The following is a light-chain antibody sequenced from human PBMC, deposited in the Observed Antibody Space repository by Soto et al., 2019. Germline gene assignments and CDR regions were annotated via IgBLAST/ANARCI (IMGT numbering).Light chain of an antibody. V-gene: IGKV4-1*01. Sequence: DIVMTQSPDSLAVSLGERATINCKSSQSVLYSSNNKNYLAWYQQKPGQPPKLLIYWASTRISGVPDRVSGSGSGTDFTLTISRLQADDVAVYYCQQYYSSPYTFGQGTKLEI. CDR1: QSVLYSSNNKNY. J-gene: IGKJ2*01. CDR2: WAS. CDR3: QQYYSSPYT.